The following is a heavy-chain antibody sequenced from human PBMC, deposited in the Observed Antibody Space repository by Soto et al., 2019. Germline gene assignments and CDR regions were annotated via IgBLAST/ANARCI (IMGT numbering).Heavy chain of an antibody. V-gene: IGHV4-59*01. CDR1: GGSISSYY. D-gene: IGHD6-6*01. CDR2: IYYSGST. Sequence: QVQLQESGPGLVKPSETLSLTCTVSGGSISSYYWSWIRQPPGKGLEWIGYIYYSGSTNYDPSLKSRVTISVDTSKNQFSLKLSSVTAADTAVYYCARSIAARQGIVYYYYYMDVWGKRDHGHRLL. J-gene: IGHJ6*03. CDR3: ARSIAARQGIVYYYYYMDV.